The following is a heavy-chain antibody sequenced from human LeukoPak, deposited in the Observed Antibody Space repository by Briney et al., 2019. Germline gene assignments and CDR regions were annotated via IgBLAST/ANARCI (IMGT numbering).Heavy chain of an antibody. J-gene: IGHJ4*02. D-gene: IGHD6-13*01. Sequence: ASVKVSCKASGGTFSSYAISWVRQAPGQGLEWMGRIIPILGIANYAQKFQGRVTITADKSTSTAYMELNSLRSEDTAVYYCARVGSSWGYYFDYWGQGTLVTVSS. CDR2: IIPILGIA. CDR1: GGTFSSYA. CDR3: ARVGSSWGYYFDY. V-gene: IGHV1-69*04.